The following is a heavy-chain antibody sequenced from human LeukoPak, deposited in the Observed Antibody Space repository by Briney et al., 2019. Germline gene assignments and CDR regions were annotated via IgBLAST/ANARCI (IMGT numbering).Heavy chain of an antibody. V-gene: IGHV3-23*01. D-gene: IGHD3-16*01. CDR3: AKGLWGAYYYGMDV. CDR2: ISGSGATT. J-gene: IGHJ6*02. Sequence: PGGSLRLSCAASGFTFSNYAMSWVRQAPGKGLEWVSVISGSGATTDHADSVMGRLTISRDNSKNTLYLQLDSLRADDTAVYFCAKGLWGAYYYGMDVWGQGTTVTVSS. CDR1: GFTFSNYA.